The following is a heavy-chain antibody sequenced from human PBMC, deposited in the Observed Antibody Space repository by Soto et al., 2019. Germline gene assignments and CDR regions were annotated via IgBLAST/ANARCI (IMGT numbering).Heavy chain of an antibody. CDR2: IIPISGTT. CDR1: GGTFSTHA. V-gene: IGHV1-69*13. Sequence: RASVKVSCKASGGTFSTHAIIWVRQAPGHGLEWMGGIIPISGTTYYTQKFQGRVTITADEPTSTAFMELSSLKSEDTAVFYCAGGYCSGGNCYSGMDVWGQGTMVTVSS. J-gene: IGHJ6*02. D-gene: IGHD2-15*01. CDR3: AGGYCSGGNCYSGMDV.